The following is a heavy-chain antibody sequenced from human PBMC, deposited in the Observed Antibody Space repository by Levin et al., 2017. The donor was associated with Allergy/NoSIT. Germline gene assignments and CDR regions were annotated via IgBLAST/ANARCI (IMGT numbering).Heavy chain of an antibody. J-gene: IGHJ4*02. CDR2: IIPIFGTA. V-gene: IGHV1-69*06. CDR1: GGTFSSYA. Sequence: GASVKVSCKASGGTFSSYAISWVRQAPGQGLEWMGGIIPIFGTANYAQKFQGRVTITADKSTSTAYMELSSLRSEDTAVYYCAALTGYGGNSGDYWGQGTLVTVSS. D-gene: IGHD4-23*01. CDR3: AALTGYGGNSGDY.